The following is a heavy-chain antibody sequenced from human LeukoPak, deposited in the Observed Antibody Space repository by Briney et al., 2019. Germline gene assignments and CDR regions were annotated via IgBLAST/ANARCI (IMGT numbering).Heavy chain of an antibody. J-gene: IGHJ1*01. Sequence: SETLSLTCTVSGGSISTYYWSWIRQPPGEGLEWIGYIFYSGSTNYNPSLKSRVTISVDTSKNQFSLKLSSVTAADTALYYCARGNSYYDSSGYFPWESFQHWGQGTLVTVSS. CDR3: ARGNSYYDSSGYFPWESFQH. D-gene: IGHD3-22*01. CDR2: IFYSGST. V-gene: IGHV4-59*01. CDR1: GGSISTYY.